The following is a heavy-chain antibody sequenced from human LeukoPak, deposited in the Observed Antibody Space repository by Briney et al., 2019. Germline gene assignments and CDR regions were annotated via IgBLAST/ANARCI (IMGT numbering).Heavy chain of an antibody. CDR3: ARDVGSRDIDWFDP. CDR1: GYTFTIYG. V-gene: IGHV1-18*01. J-gene: IGHJ5*02. Sequence: GASVKVSCTASGYTFTIYGTSWVPQAPGQGLEWMGWISAYNGNTNYAQKLQGRVTMTTDASTSTAYMELRSLRSDDTAVYYCARDVGSRDIDWFDPWGQGTLVTVSS. CDR2: ISAYNGNT. D-gene: IGHD5-12*01.